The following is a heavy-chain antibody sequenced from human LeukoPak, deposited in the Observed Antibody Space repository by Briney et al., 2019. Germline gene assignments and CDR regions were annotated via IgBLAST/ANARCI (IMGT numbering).Heavy chain of an antibody. J-gene: IGHJ3*02. CDR3: AREVGEAGGIPDAFDI. CDR2: IIPIFGTA. CDR1: GGTFSSYA. V-gene: IGHV1-69*13. Sequence: ASVKVSCKASGGTFSSYAISWVRQAPGQGLEWMGGIIPIFGTANYAQKFQGRVTITADESTSTAYMELSSLRSEDTAVYYCAREVGEAGGIPDAFDIWGQGTMVTVSS. D-gene: IGHD3-16*01.